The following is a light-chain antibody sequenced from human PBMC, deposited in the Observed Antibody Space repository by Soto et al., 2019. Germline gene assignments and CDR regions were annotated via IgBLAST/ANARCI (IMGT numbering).Light chain of an antibody. Sequence: EIVLTQSPGTLSLSPGETVTLSCRASQSVSSTYLAWYQQKPGQAPSLLIYGASSRANGIPDRFSGSGSGTDFTLTISRLEPEDFAVYYCQQYGSSPETFGQGTKVEIK. CDR1: QSVSSTY. CDR2: GAS. J-gene: IGKJ1*01. V-gene: IGKV3-20*01. CDR3: QQYGSSPET.